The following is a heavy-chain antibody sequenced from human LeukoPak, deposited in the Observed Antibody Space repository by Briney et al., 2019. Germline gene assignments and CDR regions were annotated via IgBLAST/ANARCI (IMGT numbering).Heavy chain of an antibody. CDR1: GGSFSGYY. CDR3: ARRRYSGSYYTYYYYMDV. Sequence: SETLSLTCAVYGGSFSGYYWSWIRQPPGKGLEWIGEINHSGSTNYNPSLKSRVTISVDTTKNQFSLKLSSVTAADTAVYYCARRRYSGSYYTYYYYMDVWGKGTTVTVSS. J-gene: IGHJ6*03. D-gene: IGHD1-26*01. CDR2: INHSGST. V-gene: IGHV4-34*01.